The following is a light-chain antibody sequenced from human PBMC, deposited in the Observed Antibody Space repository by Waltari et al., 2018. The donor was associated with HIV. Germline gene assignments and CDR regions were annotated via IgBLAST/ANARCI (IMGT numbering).Light chain of an antibody. J-gene: IGLJ3*02. CDR2: LKN. CDR1: SLRRFY. V-gene: IGLV3-19*01. Sequence: SSELTQDPAVSVALGQTARITCQGDSLRRFYARWYQQRPGQAPVLNIYLKNNRPSGIPDRVSGSSSGDTASLTITGAQADDEADYYGNSRDSSGNHWVFGGGTRLTVL. CDR3: NSRDSSGNHWV.